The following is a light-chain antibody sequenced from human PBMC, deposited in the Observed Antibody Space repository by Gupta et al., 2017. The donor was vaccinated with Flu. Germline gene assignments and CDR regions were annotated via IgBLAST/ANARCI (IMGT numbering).Light chain of an antibody. CDR1: SSNIESNT. CDR3: AAWDDSLNVA. V-gene: IGLV1-44*01. J-gene: IGLJ2*01. CDR2: FND. Sequence: SGSSSNIESNTVNWYQQLPGTAPKLLIYFNDQRPSGVPDRFSGSKSGTSASLAISGLQSEDEADYYCAAWDDSLNVAFGGGTKLTLL.